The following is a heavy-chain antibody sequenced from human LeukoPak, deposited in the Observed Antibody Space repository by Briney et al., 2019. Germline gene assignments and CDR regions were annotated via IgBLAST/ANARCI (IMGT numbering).Heavy chain of an antibody. Sequence: GRSLRLSCAASGFTFSSYAMHWVRQAPGQGLEWVAVISYDGSNKYYADSVKGRFTISRDNSKNTLYLQMNSLRAEDTAVYYCARVRGIDSSGYPFDYWGQGTLVTVSS. D-gene: IGHD3-22*01. CDR2: ISYDGSNK. J-gene: IGHJ4*02. V-gene: IGHV3-30-3*01. CDR1: GFTFSSYA. CDR3: ARVRGIDSSGYPFDY.